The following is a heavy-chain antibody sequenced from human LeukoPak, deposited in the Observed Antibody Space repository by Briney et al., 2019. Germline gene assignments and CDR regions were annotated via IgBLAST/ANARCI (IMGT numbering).Heavy chain of an antibody. CDR2: MSPNSGDT. CDR3: AGGPPNWGYDY. Sequence: ASVKVSCTAPGYTFTSYDFNWVRQATGQRPEWMGWMSPNSGDTGYAQKFQDRVTMTRNTSISTAYMELSSLRSDDTAVYYCAGGPPNWGYDYWGPGTLVTVSS. D-gene: IGHD7-27*01. J-gene: IGHJ4*02. V-gene: IGHV1-8*01. CDR1: GYTFTSYD.